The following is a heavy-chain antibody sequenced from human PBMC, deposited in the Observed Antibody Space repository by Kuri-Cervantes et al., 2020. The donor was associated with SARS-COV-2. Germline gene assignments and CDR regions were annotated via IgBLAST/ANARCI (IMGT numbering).Heavy chain of an antibody. CDR1: GFSFSSFA. CDR2: SSYDGSNK. Sequence: GESLKISCAASGFSFSSFAMHWVRQASGKGLEWVAVSSYDGSNKYYADSVTGRFTISRDNSKDTLFLQMNSLRAEDTAVYHCVKGLYSSSYYGLDHWGLGTPVTVSS. J-gene: IGHJ4*02. CDR3: VKGLYSSSYYGLDH. V-gene: IGHV3-30*18. D-gene: IGHD3-10*01.